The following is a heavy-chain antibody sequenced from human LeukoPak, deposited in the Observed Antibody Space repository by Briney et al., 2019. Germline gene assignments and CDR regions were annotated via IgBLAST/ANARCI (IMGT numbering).Heavy chain of an antibody. Sequence: PSETLSLTCTVSGGSISSSSYYWGWIRQPPGKGLEWIGSIYYSGSTYYNPSLKSRVTISVDTSKNQFSLKLSPVTAADTAVYYCAKHPTLYSYGSPFDYWGQGTLVTVSS. CDR1: GGSISSSSYY. CDR3: AKHPTLYSYGSPFDY. CDR2: IYYSGST. D-gene: IGHD5-18*01. V-gene: IGHV4-39*01. J-gene: IGHJ4*02.